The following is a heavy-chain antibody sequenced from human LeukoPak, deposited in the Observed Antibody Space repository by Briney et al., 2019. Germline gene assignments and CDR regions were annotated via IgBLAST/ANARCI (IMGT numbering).Heavy chain of an antibody. Sequence: PSRTLSLTCTVSGGSIGGSSYYWAWIRQPPGKGLEWIASIYYTVNAFYNWSLKSRTTISVDTSKNQFSLEVDSVTATDTAVYYCARQLDTSGDYAGFFDSWGQGALVTVSS. CDR2: IYYTVNA. V-gene: IGHV4-39*01. D-gene: IGHD3-9*01. CDR1: GGSIGGSSYY. CDR3: ARQLDTSGDYAGFFDS. J-gene: IGHJ4*02.